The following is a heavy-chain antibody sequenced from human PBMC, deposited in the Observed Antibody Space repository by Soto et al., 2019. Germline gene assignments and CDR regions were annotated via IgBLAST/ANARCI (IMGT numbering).Heavy chain of an antibody. CDR2: ISYDGSNK. CDR3: AKDAPRNWNLGYFDL. V-gene: IGHV3-30*18. Sequence: QVQLVESGGGVVQPGRSLRLSCAASGFTFSSYGMHWVRQAPGKGLEWVAVISYDGSNKYYADSVKGRFTISRDNSKNTRYLQMNRLRAEDTAVYYCAKDAPRNWNLGYFDLWGRGTLVTVSS. J-gene: IGHJ2*01. CDR1: GFTFSSYG. D-gene: IGHD1-7*01.